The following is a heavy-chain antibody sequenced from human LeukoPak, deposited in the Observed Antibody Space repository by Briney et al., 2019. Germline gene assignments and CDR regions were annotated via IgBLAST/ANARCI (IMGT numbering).Heavy chain of an antibody. V-gene: IGHV1-2*02. D-gene: IGHD6-19*01. CDR1: GYTFTGYY. CDR3: SRRMAVAATFDY. CDR2: ISPDNGDT. Sequence: ASVKVSCKAPGYTFTGYYIHWVRQAPGHGLEWMGWISPDNGDTHYAQKFQGRVTMTRDTSISTVYMELSRLRNDDTAVYYCSRRMAVAATFDYWGQGTLVTVSS. J-gene: IGHJ4*02.